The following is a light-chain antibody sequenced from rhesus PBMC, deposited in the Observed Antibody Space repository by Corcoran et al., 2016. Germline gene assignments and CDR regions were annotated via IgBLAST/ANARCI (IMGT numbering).Light chain of an antibody. V-gene: IGKV1-33*02. CDR3: PQSYSTPLT. J-gene: IGKJ4*01. CDR1: QGISNA. CDR2: AAS. Sequence: DIQMSQSPSSLSASVGDKVTITCRASQGISNALAWYQQKPGKAPKLLIYAASSLESGVPSRSSGNRSGTEFTLTIRNLPPEDFKTYYCPQSYSTPLTFGRGTKVEL.